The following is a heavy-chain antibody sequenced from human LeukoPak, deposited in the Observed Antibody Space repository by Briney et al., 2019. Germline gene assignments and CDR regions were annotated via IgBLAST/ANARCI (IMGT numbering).Heavy chain of an antibody. Sequence: GGSLRLSCAASGFTFSISAMSWVRQPPGKGLEWVSRISSSGGSTYYADSVKGRFTLSRDNSKNTLYLQINNLRAEDTAIYYCAKPGDAFDYWGQGTLVTVSS. D-gene: IGHD3-10*01. V-gene: IGHV3-23*01. CDR2: ISSSGGST. J-gene: IGHJ4*02. CDR1: GFTFSISA. CDR3: AKPGDAFDY.